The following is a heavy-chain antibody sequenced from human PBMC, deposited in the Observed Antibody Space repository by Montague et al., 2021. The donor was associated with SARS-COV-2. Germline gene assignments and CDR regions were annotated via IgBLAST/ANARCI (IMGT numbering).Heavy chain of an antibody. CDR2: IHYSGST. Sequence: SETLSLTCAVSGGSISSSSYYWGWIRQPPGKGLEWIGSIHYSGSTYYNPSLKRRVSISVDTSKNQFSLKLSSVTAADTAVYYCARLWDTVYYYYGMDVWGQGTTVTVSS. V-gene: IGHV4-39*01. D-gene: IGHD1-26*01. J-gene: IGHJ6*02. CDR1: GGSISSSSYY. CDR3: ARLWDTVYYYYGMDV.